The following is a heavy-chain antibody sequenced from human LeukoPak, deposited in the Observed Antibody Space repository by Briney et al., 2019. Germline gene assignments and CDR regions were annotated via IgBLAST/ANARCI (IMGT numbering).Heavy chain of an antibody. D-gene: IGHD3-10*01. J-gene: IGHJ4*02. CDR3: ARGLDSSGGGYYFDY. V-gene: IGHV3-53*01. CDR2: IYIGVTT. CDR1: GFTVSSNY. Sequence: GGSLRLSCAASGFTVSSNYMSWVRQAPGKGPEWVSVIYIGVTTYYADSVKGRFTISRDNSKNTLYLQMNSLGAEDTALYYCARGLDSSGGGYYFDYWGQGTLVTVSS.